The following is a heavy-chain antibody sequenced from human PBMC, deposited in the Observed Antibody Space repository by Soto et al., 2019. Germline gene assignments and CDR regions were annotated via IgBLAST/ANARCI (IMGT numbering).Heavy chain of an antibody. J-gene: IGHJ5*02. CDR3: ARGIATGQLDP. CDR1: GYTFTRYT. Sequence: ASVKVSCKASGYTFTRYTMNWVRQAPGQRLEWMGWINPDNGNTKSSQKFQDRVIITRDTSASTAYMDLSSLRSEDTAVYYCARGIATGQLDPWGQGTPVTVSS. D-gene: IGHD2-15*01. CDR2: INPDNGNT. V-gene: IGHV1-3*01.